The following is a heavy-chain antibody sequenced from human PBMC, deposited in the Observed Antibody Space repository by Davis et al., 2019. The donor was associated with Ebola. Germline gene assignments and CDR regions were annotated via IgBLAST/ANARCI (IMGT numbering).Heavy chain of an antibody. CDR2: ISAYNGNT. V-gene: IGHV1-18*04. CDR3: ARDGTVNVASLDY. Sequence: ASVKVSCKASGYTFTSYGISWVRQAPGQGLEWMGWISAYNGNTNYAQKLQGRVTITRDTSASTAYMELSSLRSEDTAVYYCARDGTVNVASLDYWGQGTLVTVSS. J-gene: IGHJ4*02. CDR1: GYTFTSYG. D-gene: IGHD3/OR15-3a*01.